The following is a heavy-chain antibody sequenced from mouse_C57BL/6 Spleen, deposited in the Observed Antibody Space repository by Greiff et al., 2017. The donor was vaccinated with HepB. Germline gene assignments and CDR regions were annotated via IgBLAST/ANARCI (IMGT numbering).Heavy chain of an antibody. D-gene: IGHD1-1*01. CDR3: ARFLFHYGSSEVYFDY. V-gene: IGHV1-7*01. Sequence: QVQLQQSGAELAKPGASVKLSCKASGYTFTSYWMHWVNQRPGQGLEWIGYINPSSGYTKYNQKFKDKATLTADKSSSTAYMQLSSLTYEDSAVYYCARFLFHYGSSEVYFDYWGQGTTLTVSS. CDR2: INPSSGYT. J-gene: IGHJ2*01. CDR1: GYTFTSYW.